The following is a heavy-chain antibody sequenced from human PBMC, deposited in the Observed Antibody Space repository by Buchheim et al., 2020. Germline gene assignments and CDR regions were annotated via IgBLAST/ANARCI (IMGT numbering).Heavy chain of an antibody. D-gene: IGHD3-10*01. J-gene: IGHJ5*02. Sequence: QVQLQESGPGLVKPSQTLSLTCTVSGGSISSGGYYWSWIRQHPGKGLEWIGYIYYSGSTYYNPSHKSRVTISVDTSKNQFSLKLSSVTAADTAVYYCARGLSLDLWFGETITGGNWFDPWGQGTL. CDR1: GGSISSGGYY. V-gene: IGHV4-31*03. CDR3: ARGLSLDLWFGETITGGNWFDP. CDR2: IYYSGST.